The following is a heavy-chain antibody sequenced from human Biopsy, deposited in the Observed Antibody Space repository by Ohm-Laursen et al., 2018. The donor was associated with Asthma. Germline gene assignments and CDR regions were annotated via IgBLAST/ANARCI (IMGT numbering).Heavy chain of an antibody. Sequence: SLRLSCSASGFTFSSYAMHWVRQAPGKGLEWVAVISYDGSNKYYADSVKGRFTISRDNSKNTLYLQMNSLRAEDTAVYYCAKDVGWELPQYYFDYWGQGTLVTVSS. CDR3: AKDVGWELPQYYFDY. CDR2: ISYDGSNK. J-gene: IGHJ4*02. CDR1: GFTFSSYA. V-gene: IGHV3-30*04. D-gene: IGHD1-26*01.